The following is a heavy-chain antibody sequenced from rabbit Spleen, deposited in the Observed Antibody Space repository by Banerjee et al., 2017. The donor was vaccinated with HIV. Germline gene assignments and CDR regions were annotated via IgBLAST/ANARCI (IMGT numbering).Heavy chain of an antibody. Sequence: QQQLEESGGGLVKPEGSLTLTCTASGFSFSSSYWICWVRQAPGKGLEWIACIYTGSSGNTYYASWAKGRFTISKTSSTTVTLQMTSLTAADTATYFCARKDGSASVYCPNLWGPGTLVTVS. V-gene: IGHV1S45*01. D-gene: IGHD1-1*01. CDR2: IYTGSSGNT. J-gene: IGHJ4*01. CDR3: ARKDGSASVYCPNL. CDR1: GFSFSSSYW.